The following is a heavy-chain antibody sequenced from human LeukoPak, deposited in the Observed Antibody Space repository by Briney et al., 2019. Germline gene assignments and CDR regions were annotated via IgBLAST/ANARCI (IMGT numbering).Heavy chain of an antibody. V-gene: IGHV4-4*07. CDR3: ASNMITFGGVSVTDAFDI. Sequence: PSEPLSLPCTVSGGPFSSYYWSWTRQPAGRGLEGIQRIYTSGSSKYDRSLKSRVTLSVDTSKKQFSLKLSSVTAADTAVYYGASNMITFGGVSVTDAFDIWGQGTMVTVSS. CDR1: GGPFSSYY. J-gene: IGHJ3*02. D-gene: IGHD3-16*02. CDR2: IYTSGSS.